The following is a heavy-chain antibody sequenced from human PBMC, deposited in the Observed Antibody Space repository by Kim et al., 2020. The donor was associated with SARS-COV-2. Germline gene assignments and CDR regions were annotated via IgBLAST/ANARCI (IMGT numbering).Heavy chain of an antibody. CDR2: MNPNSGNT. CDR3: ARRVRGVGWFDP. CDR1: GYTFTSYD. J-gene: IGHJ5*02. Sequence: ASVKVSCKASGYTFTSYDINWVRQATGQGLEWMGWMNPNSGNTGYAQKFQGRVTMTRNTSISTAYMELSSLRSEDTAVYYCARRVRGVGWFDPWGQGTLVTVSS. V-gene: IGHV1-8*01. D-gene: IGHD3-10*01.